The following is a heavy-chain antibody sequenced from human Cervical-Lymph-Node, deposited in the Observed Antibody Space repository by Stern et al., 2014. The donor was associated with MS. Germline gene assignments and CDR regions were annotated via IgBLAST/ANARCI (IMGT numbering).Heavy chain of an antibody. V-gene: IGHV1-46*01. CDR1: GYTFTNYY. CDR3: AREVAGHRLGMMDV. J-gene: IGHJ6*02. Sequence: VQPVESGAEVKKPGASVKGSCKASGYTFTNYYIHWVRQAPGQGLEWMGIINPSGGSTSYAQKFQGRVTMTRDTSTSTVYMELSSLRSEDTAVYYCAREVAGHRLGMMDVWGQGTTVTVSS. D-gene: IGHD6-19*01. CDR2: INPSGGST.